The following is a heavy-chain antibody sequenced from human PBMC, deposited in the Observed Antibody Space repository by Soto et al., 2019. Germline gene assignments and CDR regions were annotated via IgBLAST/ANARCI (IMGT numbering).Heavy chain of an antibody. CDR1: GFTFSSYA. Sequence: EVQLLESGGGLVQPGGSLRLSCAASGFTFSSYAMIWVRQAPGKGLEWVSAISGSGGSTYYADSVKGRFTLSRDTSKNTLYLQMNSLRAEDTAVYYCAGAGYCSSTSCRHTYWGYYGMDVWGQGTTVTVSS. CDR3: AGAGYCSSTSCRHTYWGYYGMDV. CDR2: ISGSGGST. V-gene: IGHV3-23*01. J-gene: IGHJ6*02. D-gene: IGHD2-2*01.